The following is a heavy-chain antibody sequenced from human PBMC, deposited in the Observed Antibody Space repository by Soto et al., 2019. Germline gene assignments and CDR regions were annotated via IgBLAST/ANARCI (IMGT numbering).Heavy chain of an antibody. CDR3: AGIYSGSPGGTLRY. V-gene: IGHV4-31*03. CDR1: GGPISSGGYY. D-gene: IGHD1-26*01. J-gene: IGHJ4*02. CDR2: IYYSGST. Sequence: QVQLQESGPGLVKPSQTLSLTCTVSGGPISSGGYYWSWIRQHPGKGLEWIGYIYYSGSTYYNPSLKSRVTISVDTSKNQFSLQLSSVTAADSAVYYCAGIYSGSPGGTLRYWGQGTLVTVSS.